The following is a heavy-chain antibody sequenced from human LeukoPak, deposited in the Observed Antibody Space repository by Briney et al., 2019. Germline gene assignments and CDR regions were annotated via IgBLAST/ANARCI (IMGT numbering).Heavy chain of an antibody. D-gene: IGHD3-16*01. J-gene: IGHJ4*02. Sequence: GSLRLSCAASGFTFTSHWMTWVRQATGKGLEWVAKIKDEGSEKYYVDSVKGRFTISRDNAKNSLYLQMNSLRVEDTAVYYCAGALRPLDYWGQGTLVTVSS. V-gene: IGHV3-7*03. CDR1: GFTFTSHW. CDR3: AGALRPLDY. CDR2: IKDEGSEK.